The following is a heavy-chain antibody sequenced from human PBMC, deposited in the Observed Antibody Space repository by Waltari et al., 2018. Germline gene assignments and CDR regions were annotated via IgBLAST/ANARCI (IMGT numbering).Heavy chain of an antibody. V-gene: IGHV3-7*01. CDR2: IKQDGSEK. Sequence: EVQLVESGGGLVQPGGYLRLSCSASGFTFSSYWMSWVRQAPGKGLEWVANIKQDGSEKYYVDSVKGRFTISRDNAKNSLYLQMNSLRAEDTAVYYCARGRWRGGFDYWGQGTLVTVSS. J-gene: IGHJ4*02. CDR1: GFTFSSYW. D-gene: IGHD4-17*01. CDR3: ARGRWRGGFDY.